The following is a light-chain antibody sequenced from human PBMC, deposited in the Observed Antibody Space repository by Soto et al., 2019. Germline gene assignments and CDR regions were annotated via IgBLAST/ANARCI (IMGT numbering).Light chain of an antibody. J-gene: IGKJ1*01. V-gene: IGKV1-27*01. CDR1: QDISQY. Sequence: DIQMTQSPSSLSASVGDRVTLTCRASQDISQYLAWYQQRPGKVPKLLIYYASTLQSGVPSRFSGSGSGTAFTRTISSLQPEDVATYYCLQYTKGDPGTFGQGTKVEI. CDR3: LQYTKGDPGT. CDR2: YAS.